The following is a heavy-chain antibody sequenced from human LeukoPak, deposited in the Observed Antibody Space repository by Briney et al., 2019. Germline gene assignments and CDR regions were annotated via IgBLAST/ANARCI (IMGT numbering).Heavy chain of an antibody. CDR1: GFTFSNAW. CDR2: IKSKTDGGTT. D-gene: IGHD3-3*01. Sequence: GGSLRLSCAASGFTFSNAWMSWVRQAPGKGLEWVGRIKSKTDGGTTDYAAPVKGRFTISRDDSKNTLYLQMNSLKTEDTAVYYCTTGANDFWSGYYPDDYWGQGTLVTVSS. J-gene: IGHJ4*02. CDR3: TTGANDFWSGYYPDDY. V-gene: IGHV3-15*01.